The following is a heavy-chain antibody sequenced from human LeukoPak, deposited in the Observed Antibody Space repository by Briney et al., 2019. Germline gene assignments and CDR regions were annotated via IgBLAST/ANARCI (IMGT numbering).Heavy chain of an antibody. V-gene: IGHV3-23*01. Sequence: PGGSLRLSCAASGFTFSSYAMSWVRQAPGKGLEWVSAISGSGGSTYYADSVKGRFTISRDNSNNTLYLQMNGLRAEDTAVYYCAKLPGGRVYSYGRASDDAFDIWGQGTMVTVSP. CDR3: AKLPGGRVYSYGRASDDAFDI. J-gene: IGHJ3*02. D-gene: IGHD5-18*01. CDR2: ISGSGGST. CDR1: GFTFSSYA.